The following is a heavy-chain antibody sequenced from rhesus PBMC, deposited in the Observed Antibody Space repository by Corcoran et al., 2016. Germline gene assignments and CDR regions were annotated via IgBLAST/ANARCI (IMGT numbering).Heavy chain of an antibody. CDR3: ARRRGYYDSGYFDY. CDR1: GFSIRTRGMA. D-gene: IGHD3-28*01. CDR2: IYWDDDK. V-gene: IGHV2-174*01. J-gene: IGHJ4*01. Sequence: QVTLKESGPALVTPTQTLTLTCTFSGFSIRTRGMAVGWIRQPPGQALEWLALIYWDDDKYYSTSLKSRLTISKDTSKNQVVLTMTNMDPVDTATYYCARRRGYYDSGYFDYWGQGVLVTVSS.